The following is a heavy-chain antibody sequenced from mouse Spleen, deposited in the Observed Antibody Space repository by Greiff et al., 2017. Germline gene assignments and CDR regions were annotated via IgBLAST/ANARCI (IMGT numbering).Heavy chain of an antibody. J-gene: IGHJ1*03. Sequence: VQLQQSGAELVRPGASVTLSCKASGYTFTDYEMHWVKQTPVHGLEWIGAIDPETGGTAYNQKFKGKAILTADKSSSTAYMELRSLTSEDSAVYYCTRKNYYGSSYVSYLYFDVWGTGTTVTVSS. CDR3: TRKNYYGSSYVSYLYFDV. CDR2: IDPETGGT. CDR1: GYTFTDYE. D-gene: IGHD1-1*01. V-gene: IGHV1-15*01.